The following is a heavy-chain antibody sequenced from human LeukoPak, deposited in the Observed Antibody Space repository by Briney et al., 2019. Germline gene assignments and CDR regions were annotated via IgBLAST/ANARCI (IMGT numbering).Heavy chain of an antibody. J-gene: IGHJ4*02. CDR1: GYTFTSCY. D-gene: IGHD1-26*01. Sequence: ASVKVSCKASGYTFTSCYMHWVRQAPGQGLEWMGIINPSGGTTSYAQKFQGRVTMTRDTSTSTVYMELSSLRSEDTAVYYCARVILVGGTPEYYFDYWGQGTLVTVSS. CDR3: ARVILVGGTPEYYFDY. CDR2: INPSGGTT. V-gene: IGHV1-46*01.